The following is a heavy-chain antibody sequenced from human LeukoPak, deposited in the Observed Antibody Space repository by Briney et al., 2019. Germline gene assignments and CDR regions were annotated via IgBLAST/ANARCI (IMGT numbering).Heavy chain of an antibody. Sequence: ASVKVSCKASGYTFTGYYMHWVRQAPGQGLEWMGWIHPNSGGTKYAQKLQGRVTMTTDTSTSTAYMELRSLRSDDTAVYYCARESNSGSYLPLIDYWGQGTLVTVSS. CDR1: GYTFTGYY. CDR3: ARESNSGSYLPLIDY. D-gene: IGHD1-26*01. J-gene: IGHJ4*02. CDR2: IHPNSGGT. V-gene: IGHV1-2*02.